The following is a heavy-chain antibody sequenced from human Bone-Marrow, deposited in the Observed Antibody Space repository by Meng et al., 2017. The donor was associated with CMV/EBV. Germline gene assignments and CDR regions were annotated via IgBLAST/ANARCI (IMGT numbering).Heavy chain of an antibody. CDR2: IYYSGST. J-gene: IGHJ5*02. CDR3: ARGGAYLRNWFDP. D-gene: IGHD1-26*01. V-gene: IGHV4-39*07. Sequence: GSLRLSCTVSGGSISSSSYYWGWIRQPPGKGLEWIGSIYYSGSTYYNPSLKSRVTISVDTSKNQFSLKLSSVTAADTAVYYCARGGAYLRNWFDPWGQGPRVTGYS. CDR1: GGSISSSSYY.